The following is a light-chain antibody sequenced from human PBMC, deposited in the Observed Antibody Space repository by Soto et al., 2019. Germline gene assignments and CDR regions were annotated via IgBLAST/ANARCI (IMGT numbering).Light chain of an antibody. CDR3: QQYIDWPPGT. CDR2: DTS. J-gene: IGKJ1*01. CDR1: QSVSSS. Sequence: EIVVTQSPATLSVSPGERVTLSCRASQSVSSSLAWYQQRPGQAPRLLIYDTSTRAAGISARFSGSGSGTEFTLTISSLQSEDFAVYYCQQYIDWPPGTLGQGTKVDIK. V-gene: IGKV3-15*01.